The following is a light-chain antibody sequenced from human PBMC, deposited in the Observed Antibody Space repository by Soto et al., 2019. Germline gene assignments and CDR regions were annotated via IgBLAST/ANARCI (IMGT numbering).Light chain of an antibody. Sequence: QSALTQPPSASGSPGQSVTFSCTGTSSDVGAYNSFSWCQQHSGKAPKLMIYEVNKRPSGVPDRFSGSKSGNTASLTVSGLQAEDEADYYCSSYAGGNKLLFGGGTKLTVL. CDR1: SSDVGAYNS. CDR3: SSYAGGNKLL. V-gene: IGLV2-8*01. CDR2: EVN. J-gene: IGLJ3*02.